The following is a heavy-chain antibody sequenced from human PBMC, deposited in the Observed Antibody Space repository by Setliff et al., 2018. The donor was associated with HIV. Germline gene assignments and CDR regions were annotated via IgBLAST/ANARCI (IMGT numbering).Heavy chain of an antibody. CDR3: VREGEYFDTIGHYLVRRFFDL. D-gene: IGHD3-9*01. CDR2: IKQDGSEK. J-gene: IGHJ3*01. V-gene: IGHV3-7*01. CDR1: GFTFSSYW. Sequence: GGSLRLSCAASGFTFSSYWMSWVRQAPGKGLEWVANIKQDGSEKYYVDSVKGRFTISRDNSKNTLNLQMNSLRTEDTAVYYCVREGEYFDTIGHYLVRRFFDLWGQGTMVTVSS.